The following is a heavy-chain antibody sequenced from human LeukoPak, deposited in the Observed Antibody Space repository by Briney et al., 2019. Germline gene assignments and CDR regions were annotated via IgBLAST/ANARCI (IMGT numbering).Heavy chain of an antibody. Sequence: GGSLRLSCAASGFTFSNYAMSWVRQAPGKGLEWVSAVSGGADSTYYADSVKGRFTISRDNSKNTLYLQMNSLRAEDTAVYYCRGEVELDYWGQGTLVTVSS. J-gene: IGHJ4*02. CDR1: GFTFSNYA. D-gene: IGHD2-2*01. V-gene: IGHV3-23*01. CDR3: RGEVELDY. CDR2: VSGGADST.